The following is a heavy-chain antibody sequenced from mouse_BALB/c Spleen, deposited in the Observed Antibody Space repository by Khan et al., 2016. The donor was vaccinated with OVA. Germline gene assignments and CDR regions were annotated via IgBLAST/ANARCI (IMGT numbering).Heavy chain of an antibody. CDR3: SREVRLHYYAMDY. J-gene: IGHJ4*01. CDR2: IYPSDRYT. D-gene: IGHD2-14*01. CDR1: GYTFSNYW. V-gene: IGHV1-69*02. Sequence: QVQLQQPGTELVRPEASVKLSCKASGYTFSNYWINWVKQRPGQGLEWIGNIYPSDRYTNYNQNFKDKATLTVDKSSSTAYMQLSSPTSEDSAVYYCSREVRLHYYAMDYWGQGTSVTVSS.